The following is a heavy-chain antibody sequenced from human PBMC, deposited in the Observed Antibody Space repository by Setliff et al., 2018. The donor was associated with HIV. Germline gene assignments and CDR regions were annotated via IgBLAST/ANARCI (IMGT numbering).Heavy chain of an antibody. J-gene: IGHJ3*02. CDR3: ARAFQHFEDAFDI. Sequence: ASVKVSCKASGYTFTSYYMHWVRQAPGQGLEWMGIINPSGGSTSYAQKFQGRVTMTRDTSTSTVYMGLSSLRSEDTAVYYCARAFQHFEDAFDIWGQGTMVTVSS. CDR2: INPSGGST. CDR1: GYTFTSYY. V-gene: IGHV1-46*01. D-gene: IGHD3-9*01.